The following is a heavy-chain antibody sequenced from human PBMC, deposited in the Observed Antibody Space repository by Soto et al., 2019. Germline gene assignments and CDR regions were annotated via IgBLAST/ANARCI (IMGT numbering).Heavy chain of an antibody. D-gene: IGHD2-15*01. CDR2: IYYSGST. V-gene: IGHV4-59*01. CDR3: ARALKRYCSGGSCKHYYYYMDV. J-gene: IGHJ6*03. CDR1: GGSISSYY. Sequence: PSETLSLTCTVSGGSISSYYWSWIRQPPGKGLEWIGYIYYSGSTNYNPSLKSRVTISVDTSKNQFSLKLSSVTAADTAVYYCARALKRYCSGGSCKHYYYYMDVWGKGTTVTVSS.